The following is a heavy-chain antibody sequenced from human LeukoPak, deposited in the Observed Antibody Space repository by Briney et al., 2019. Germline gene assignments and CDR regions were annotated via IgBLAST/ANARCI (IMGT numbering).Heavy chain of an antibody. D-gene: IGHD6-19*01. CDR1: GYSFASYW. Sequence: GESLKISCEGSGYSFASYWIGWVRQMPGKGLEWMGIIYPGDSDTRYSPPFQGQVTISADKSISTAYLQWSSLKASDTVMYYCARISGSGWSIYYFDYWGQGTLVTVSS. J-gene: IGHJ4*02. CDR3: ARISGSGWSIYYFDY. CDR2: IYPGDSDT. V-gene: IGHV5-51*01.